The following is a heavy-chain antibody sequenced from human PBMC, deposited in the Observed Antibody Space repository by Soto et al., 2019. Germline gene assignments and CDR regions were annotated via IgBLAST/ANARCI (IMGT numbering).Heavy chain of an antibody. Sequence: SLRLSCAASGFTFSSYWMHWVRQAPGKGLVWVSRINSDGSSTSYADSVKGRFTISRDNAKNTLYLQMNSLRAEDTAVYYCAREQGGQQLVLDYWGQGTLVTVSS. CDR1: GFTFSSYW. CDR3: AREQGGQQLVLDY. D-gene: IGHD6-13*01. J-gene: IGHJ4*02. CDR2: INSDGSST. V-gene: IGHV3-74*01.